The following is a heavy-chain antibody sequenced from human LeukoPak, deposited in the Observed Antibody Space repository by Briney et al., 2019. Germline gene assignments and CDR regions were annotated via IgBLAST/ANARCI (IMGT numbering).Heavy chain of an antibody. J-gene: IGHJ6*02. CDR1: GFTFSSYG. D-gene: IGHD1-26*01. V-gene: IGHV3-30*03. Sequence: PGGSLRLSCAASGFTFSSYGIHWVRQAPGKGLEWVAVISYDGSNKYYADSVKGRFTISRDNSKNTLYLQMNSLRAEDTAVYYCARDNEGATTFYYYGMDVWGQGTTVTVSS. CDR2: ISYDGSNK. CDR3: ARDNEGATTFYYYGMDV.